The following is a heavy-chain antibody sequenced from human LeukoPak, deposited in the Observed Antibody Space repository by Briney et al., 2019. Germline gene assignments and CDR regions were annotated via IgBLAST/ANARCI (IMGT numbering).Heavy chain of an antibody. V-gene: IGHV3-30*01. Sequence: PGGSLRLSCAASGFTFSSYAMHWVRQAPGKGLEWVAVISYDGSNKYYADSVKGRFTISRDNSKYTLYLQMNSLRAEDTAVYYCARDRRYYDFWSGYPVDAFDIWGQGTMVTVSS. CDR1: GFTFSSYA. CDR2: ISYDGSNK. D-gene: IGHD3-3*01. CDR3: ARDRRYYDFWSGYPVDAFDI. J-gene: IGHJ3*02.